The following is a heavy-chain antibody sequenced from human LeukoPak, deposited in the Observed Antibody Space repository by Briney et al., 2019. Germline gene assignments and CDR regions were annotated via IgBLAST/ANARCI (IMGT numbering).Heavy chain of an antibody. CDR2: ISGSGGST. CDR3: ATYGSGSIEYYFDY. J-gene: IGHJ4*02. CDR1: GFTFSSYA. D-gene: IGHD3-10*01. V-gene: IGHV3-23*04. Sequence: VQLVESGGGVIQPGRSLRLSCAASGFTFSSYAMSWVRQAPGKGLEWVSAISGSGGSTYYADSVKGRFTISRDNSKNTLYLQMNSLRAEDTAVYYCATYGSGSIEYYFDYWGQGTLVTVSS.